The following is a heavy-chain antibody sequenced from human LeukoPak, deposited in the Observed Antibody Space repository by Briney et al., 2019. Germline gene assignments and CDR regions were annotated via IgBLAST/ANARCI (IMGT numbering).Heavy chain of an antibody. V-gene: IGHV3-48*01. J-gene: IGHJ4*02. Sequence: GGSLRLSCAASGFTFSSYSMNWVRQAPGKGLEWVSYISSSSSTIYYADSVKGRFTISRDNAKNSLYLQMNSLRAEDTAVYYCARASGIGGYGPFDYWGQGTLVTVSS. D-gene: IGHD5-12*01. CDR2: ISSSSSTI. CDR3: ARASGIGGYGPFDY. CDR1: GFTFSSYS.